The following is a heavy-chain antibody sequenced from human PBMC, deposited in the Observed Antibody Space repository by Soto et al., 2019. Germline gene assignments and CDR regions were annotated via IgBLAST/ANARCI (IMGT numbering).Heavy chain of an antibody. CDR3: ARVAVEMATKMGNWFDP. CDR2: IYYSGST. CDR1: GGSISSSSYY. D-gene: IGHD5-12*01. Sequence: SETLSLTCTVSGGSISSSSYYWGWIRQPPGKGLEWIGSIYYSGSTYYNPSLKSRVTISVDTSKNQFSLKLSSVTAADTAVYSCARVAVEMATKMGNWFDPWGQGTLVTVSS. J-gene: IGHJ5*02. V-gene: IGHV4-39*07.